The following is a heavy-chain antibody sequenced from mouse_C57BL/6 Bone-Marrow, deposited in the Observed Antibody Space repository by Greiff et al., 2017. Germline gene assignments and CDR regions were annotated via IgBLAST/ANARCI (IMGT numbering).Heavy chain of an antibody. V-gene: IGHV10-3*01. CDR2: IRSKSSNYAT. J-gene: IGHJ4*01. Sequence: EVMLVESGGGLVQPKGSLKLSCAASGFTFNTYAMHWVRQAPGKGLEWVARIRSKSSNYATYYADSVQDRFPISRDDSQNMIYLQMNDLKTEDTAMDYCVREGYGSHYAMDYWGQGTSVTVSS. D-gene: IGHD1-1*01. CDR1: GFTFNTYA. CDR3: VREGYGSHYAMDY.